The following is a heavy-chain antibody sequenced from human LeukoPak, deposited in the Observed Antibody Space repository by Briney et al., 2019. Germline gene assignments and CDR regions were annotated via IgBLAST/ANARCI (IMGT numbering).Heavy chain of an antibody. V-gene: IGHV4-31*03. Sequence: SETLSLTCTVSGGSISSGGYYWSWIRQRPGKGLEWIGYIYYSGSTYYNPSLKSRVTISADTSKNQFPLRLSSVTAADTAVYYCARETIVGATTGVLDYWGQGTLVTVSS. CDR1: GGSISSGGYY. D-gene: IGHD1-26*01. CDR2: IYYSGST. J-gene: IGHJ4*02. CDR3: ARETIVGATTGVLDY.